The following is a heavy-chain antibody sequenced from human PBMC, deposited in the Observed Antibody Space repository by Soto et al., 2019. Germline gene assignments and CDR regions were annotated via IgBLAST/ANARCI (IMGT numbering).Heavy chain of an antibody. CDR1: GYRFTSYW. Sequence: GESLKISCRTSGYRFTSYWIAWVRQMPGKGLEWMGIVFPSDSDTRYSPSFQGQVTISADRSTSTVFLQWASLKASDTAVYFCARKDKSGYFNWFDPWGQGTLVTVSS. J-gene: IGHJ5*02. CDR2: VFPSDSDT. V-gene: IGHV5-51*01. D-gene: IGHD3-22*01. CDR3: ARKDKSGYFNWFDP.